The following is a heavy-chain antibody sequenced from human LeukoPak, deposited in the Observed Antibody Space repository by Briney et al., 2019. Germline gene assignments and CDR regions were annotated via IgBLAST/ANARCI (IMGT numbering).Heavy chain of an antibody. CDR1: GGTFSSYA. CDR2: IIPILGIA. Sequence: SVKVSCKASGGTFSSYAISWVRQAPGQGLEWMGRIIPILGIANYAQKFQGRVTITADKSTSTAYMELSSLRSEDTAVYYCARDQGYCSSTSCYNFDYWGQGTLVTVSS. CDR3: ARDQGYCSSTSCYNFDY. D-gene: IGHD2-2*02. V-gene: IGHV1-69*04. J-gene: IGHJ4*02.